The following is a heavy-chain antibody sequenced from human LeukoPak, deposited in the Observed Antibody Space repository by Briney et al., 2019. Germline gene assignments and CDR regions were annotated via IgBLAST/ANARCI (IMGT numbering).Heavy chain of an antibody. J-gene: IGHJ4*02. CDR3: AREYSYGESGHFDY. CDR1: GGTFSSYA. CDR2: IIPIFGTA. Sequence: GSSVKVSCKASGGTFSSYAISWVRQAPGQGLEWMGGIIPIFGTANYAQKFQGRATITADESTSTAYMELSSLRSEDTAVYYCAREYSYGESGHFDYWGQGTLVTVSS. D-gene: IGHD5-18*01. V-gene: IGHV1-69*01.